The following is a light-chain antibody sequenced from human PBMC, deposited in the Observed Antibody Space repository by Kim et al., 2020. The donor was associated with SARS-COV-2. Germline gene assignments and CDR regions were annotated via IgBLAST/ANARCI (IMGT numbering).Light chain of an antibody. J-gene: IGLJ3*02. Sequence: QSALTQPASVPGSPGQSITISCTGTSSDIGGYNYVSWYQQHPDKAPKLMIYDVSFRPPGVSNRFSGSKSGNTASLTISGLQAEDEADYYCSSYASTSWVFGGGTQLTVL. CDR3: SSYASTSWV. V-gene: IGLV2-14*03. CDR1: SSDIGGYNY. CDR2: DVS.